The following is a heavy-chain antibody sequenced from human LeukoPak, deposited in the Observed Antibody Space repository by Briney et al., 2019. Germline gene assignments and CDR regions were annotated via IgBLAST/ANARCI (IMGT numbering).Heavy chain of an antibody. V-gene: IGHV1-2*02. CDR2: VNPNSGGT. Sequence: ASVKVSCKASGYTFIGYYMHWVRQAPGQGLEWMGWVNPNSGGTNYAQKFQGRVTMTRDTSISTAYMELSRLRSDDTAVYYCARSIAAAGYNWFDPWGQGTLVTVSS. J-gene: IGHJ5*02. CDR3: ARSIAAAGYNWFDP. D-gene: IGHD6-13*01. CDR1: GYTFIGYY.